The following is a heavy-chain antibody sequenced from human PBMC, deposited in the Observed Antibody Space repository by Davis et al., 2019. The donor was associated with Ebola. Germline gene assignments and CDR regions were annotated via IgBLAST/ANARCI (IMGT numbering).Heavy chain of an antibody. CDR2: VTSSGGGT. V-gene: IGHV3-23*01. CDR1: GFSFTSYA. Sequence: GESLKISCAASGFSFTSYAMTWVRQAPGKGLEWVSAVTSSGGGTYYADSVKGRFTISRDNSKNTLYLQMNSLRVEDTAVYYCAKGGSGWPSDYSYGMGVWGKGTTVIVS. J-gene: IGHJ6*04. CDR3: AKGGSGWPSDYSYGMGV. D-gene: IGHD6-19*01.